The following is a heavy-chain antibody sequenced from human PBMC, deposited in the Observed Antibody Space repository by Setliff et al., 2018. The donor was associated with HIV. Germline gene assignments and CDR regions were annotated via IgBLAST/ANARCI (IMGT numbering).Heavy chain of an antibody. J-gene: IGHJ5*02. CDR3: ARHGSNWFDP. Sequence: SETLSLTCTVSGGSISSSSYYWGWIRQPAGKGLEWIGRIYTSGSTNYNPSLNSRVTISVDTSKNQFYLRLSSVTAADTAVYYCARHGSNWFDPWGQGTQVTVSS. D-gene: IGHD3-10*01. V-gene: IGHV4-61*02. CDR2: IYTSGST. CDR1: GGSISSSSYY.